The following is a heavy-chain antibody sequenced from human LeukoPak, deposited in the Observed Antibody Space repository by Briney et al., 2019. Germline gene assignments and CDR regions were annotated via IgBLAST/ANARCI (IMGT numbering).Heavy chain of an antibody. CDR1: GYSFTSYW. Sequence: KTGESLKISCKGSGYSFTSYWIGRVRQMPGKGLEWMGIIYPGDSDTRYSPSFQGQVTISADKSVSAAYLQWSSMKASDTAMYYCARHQTVSAAGTWWFDPWGQGTLVTVSS. CDR2: IYPGDSDT. J-gene: IGHJ5*02. D-gene: IGHD6-13*01. CDR3: ARHQTVSAAGTWWFDP. V-gene: IGHV5-51*01.